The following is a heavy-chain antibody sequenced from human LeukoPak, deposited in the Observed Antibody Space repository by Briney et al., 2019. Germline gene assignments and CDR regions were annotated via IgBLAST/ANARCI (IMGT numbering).Heavy chain of an antibody. D-gene: IGHD3-9*01. V-gene: IGHV1-2*02. CDR1: GYTFTGYY. Sequence: ASVKVSCKASGYTFTGYYMHWVRQAPGQGLEWMGWINPNSGGTNYAQKFQGRVTMTRDTSISTAYMELSRLRSDDTAVYYCARGSYYDILTGYHPTFDYWGQGTLVTVSS. J-gene: IGHJ4*02. CDR2: INPNSGGT. CDR3: ARGSYYDILTGYHPTFDY.